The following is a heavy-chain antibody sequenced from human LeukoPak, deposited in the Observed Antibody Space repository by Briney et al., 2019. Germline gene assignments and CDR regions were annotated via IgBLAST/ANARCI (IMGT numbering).Heavy chain of an antibody. D-gene: IGHD3-22*01. Sequence: PSQTLSLTCTVSGGSISSGDYYWRWIRQPPGKGLEWIGYIYYSGSTYYNPSLKSRVTISVDTSKNQFSLKLSSVTAADTAVYYCARGDHDSSGYHYWGQGTLVTVSS. V-gene: IGHV4-31*03. CDR1: GGSISSGDYY. CDR2: IYYSGST. J-gene: IGHJ4*02. CDR3: ARGDHDSSGYHY.